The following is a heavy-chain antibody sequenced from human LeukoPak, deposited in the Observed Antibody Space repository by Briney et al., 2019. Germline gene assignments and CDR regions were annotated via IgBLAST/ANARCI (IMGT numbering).Heavy chain of an antibody. CDR2: IYFSGGT. D-gene: IGHD3-22*01. J-gene: IGHJ4*02. CDR3: ARDRYYYDSSGYSFDY. Sequence: SETLSLTCTVSGDSISSSNCYWGWIRQPPGKGLEWIGSIYFSGGTYYNPSLKSRVTMSVDTSKNQFSLKLSSVTAADTAVYYCARDRYYYDSSGYSFDYWGQGTLVTVSS. CDR1: GDSISSSNCY. V-gene: IGHV4-39*07.